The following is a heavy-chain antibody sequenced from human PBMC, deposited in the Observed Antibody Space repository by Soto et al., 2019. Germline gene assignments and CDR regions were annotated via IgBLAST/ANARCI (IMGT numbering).Heavy chain of an antibody. CDR2: ISFSSTTI. D-gene: IGHD3-10*01. CDR1: GFTFSTYS. Sequence: VQLVESGGDLVQPGGSLTLSCAAAGFTFSTYSVNWVRQAPGKGLEWISYISFSSTTIYYADSVKGRFTISRDNAKNSLYLQMNSLRDEDTAVYYCARCLGGSGSYDYYYYGMDVWGQGTTVTVSS. J-gene: IGHJ6*02. CDR3: ARCLGGSGSYDYYYYGMDV. V-gene: IGHV3-48*02.